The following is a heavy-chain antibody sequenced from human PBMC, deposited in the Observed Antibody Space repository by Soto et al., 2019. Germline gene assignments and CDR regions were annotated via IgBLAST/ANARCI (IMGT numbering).Heavy chain of an antibody. D-gene: IGHD1-1*01. CDR3: ARSRSRERQGPFGP. V-gene: IGHV4-34*01. CDR2: IKHSGSS. J-gene: IGHJ3*01. Sequence: SETLSLTCAVYPGSFSHYYWNWIRQSPGKGPEWIGKIKHSGSSNYNPSLRSRVSISLDMSKNQLSLKLTSVTAADTAVYYCARSRSRERQGPFGPWGQGTMVTVSS. CDR1: PGSFSHYY.